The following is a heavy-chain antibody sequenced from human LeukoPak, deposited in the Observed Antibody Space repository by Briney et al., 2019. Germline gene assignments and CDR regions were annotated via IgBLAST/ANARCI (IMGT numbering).Heavy chain of an antibody. J-gene: IGHJ3*02. D-gene: IGHD3-16*01. CDR2: IYYSGST. CDR3: ARRNSLVSEAFDI. V-gene: IGHV4-59*01. CDR1: GGSISSYY. Sequence: PSETLSLTCTVSGGSISSYYWSWIRQPPGKGLEWIGYIYYSGSTNYNPSLESRVTISVDTSKNQFSLKLSSVTAADTAVYYCARRNSLVSEAFDIWGQGTMVTVSS.